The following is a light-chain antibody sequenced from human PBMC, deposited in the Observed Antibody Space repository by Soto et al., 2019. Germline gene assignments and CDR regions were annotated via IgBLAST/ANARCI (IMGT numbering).Light chain of an antibody. CDR1: QNVRSY. CDR2: GVS. Sequence: TGVTQSPATLSVFPGEAVVLSCRASQNVRSYLAWYQFRPGQAPRVVIYGVSTRAAGIATRFSGSGFGTAFTLTIDSLQPEDSEIYYCQQYTDWPQTFGHGTKVELK. CDR3: QQYTDWPQT. J-gene: IGKJ1*01. V-gene: IGKV3-15*01.